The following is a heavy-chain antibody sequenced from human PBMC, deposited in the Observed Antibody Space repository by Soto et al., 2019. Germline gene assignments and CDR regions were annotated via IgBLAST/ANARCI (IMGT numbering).Heavy chain of an antibody. CDR1: GYTFTSYY. CDR2: INPSGGST. Sequence: ASVKVSCKASGYTFTSYYMHWVRQAPGQGLEWMGIINPSGGSTSYAQKFQGRVTMTRDTSTSTVYMELSSLRSEDTAVYYCARDSPGGSGGPDGIDYWGQGTLVTVSS. V-gene: IGHV1-46*03. CDR3: ARDSPGGSGGPDGIDY. D-gene: IGHD2-15*01. J-gene: IGHJ4*02.